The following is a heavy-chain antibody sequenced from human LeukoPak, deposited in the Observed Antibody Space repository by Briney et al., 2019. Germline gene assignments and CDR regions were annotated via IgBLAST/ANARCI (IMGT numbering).Heavy chain of an antibody. V-gene: IGHV1-69*04. Sequence: SVKVSCKVSGGTFRSYAISSVRQAPGQGLEWMGMIIAILGIANYAQKFPGRVTITADKSTSTAYMQLSSLRSEDTAVYYCARGGDWFDPWGQGTLVTVSS. J-gene: IGHJ5*02. CDR3: ARGGDWFDP. D-gene: IGHD3-16*01. CDR1: GGTFRSYA. CDR2: IIAILGIA.